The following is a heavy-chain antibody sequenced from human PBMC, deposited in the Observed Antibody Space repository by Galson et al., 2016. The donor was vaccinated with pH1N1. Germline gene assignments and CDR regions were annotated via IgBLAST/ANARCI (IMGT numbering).Heavy chain of an antibody. J-gene: IGHJ4*02. CDR2: IYYSGNT. V-gene: IGHV4-30-4*08. CDR1: NGSISRGDYF. D-gene: IGHD3-9*01. Sequence: TLSLTCTVSNGSISRGDYFWSWIRQPPGKGLEWIGYIYYSGNTYYTPSLKSRFTISLDTSKNQFSLRLTSVTATDTAIYYCARGRDYDILTGSSYYFDCWGQGTLVTVSS. CDR3: ARGRDYDILTGSSYYFDC.